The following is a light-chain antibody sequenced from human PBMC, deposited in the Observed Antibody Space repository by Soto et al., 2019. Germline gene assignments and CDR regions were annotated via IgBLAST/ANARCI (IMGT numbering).Light chain of an antibody. J-gene: IGLJ2*01. CDR1: HSNIGNNY. Sequence: QSVLTQPPSVSAAPGQKVSISCSGSHSNIGNNYVSWYQQFPGAAPKLLIYDTRKRPSWIPDRFSASKSGTSATLVITGLQSGDEAYYYCGTWDSSLSAGRFGGGTKLTAL. V-gene: IGLV1-51*01. CDR2: DTR. CDR3: GTWDSSLSAGR.